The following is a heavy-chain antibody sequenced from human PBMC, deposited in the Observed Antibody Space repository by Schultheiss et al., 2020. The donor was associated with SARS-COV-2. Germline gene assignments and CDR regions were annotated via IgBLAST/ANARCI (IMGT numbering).Heavy chain of an antibody. CDR3: ARYGVYRVATSGMDV. CDR1: GYTFTSYD. CDR2: MNPNSGNT. D-gene: IGHD5-12*01. V-gene: IGHV1-8*01. J-gene: IGHJ6*02. Sequence: ASVKVSCKASGYTFTSYDINWVRQATGQGLEWMGWMNPNSGNTGYAQKFQGRVTMTRNTSISTAYMELGSLRSEDTAVYYCARYGVYRVATSGMDVWGQGTTVTVSS.